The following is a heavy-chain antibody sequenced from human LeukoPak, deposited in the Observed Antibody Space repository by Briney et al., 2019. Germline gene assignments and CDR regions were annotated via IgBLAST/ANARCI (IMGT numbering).Heavy chain of an antibody. Sequence: SETLSLTCTVSGYSISSGYYWDWIRQPPGKGLEWIANIYHSGGTYYNPSLKSRVTISVDTSKNQFSLKLSSVTAADTAVYYCARHEPYYYYMDVWGKGTTVTVSS. J-gene: IGHJ6*03. CDR3: ARHEPYYYYMDV. CDR2: IYHSGGT. D-gene: IGHD1-14*01. CDR1: GYSISSGYY. V-gene: IGHV4-38-2*02.